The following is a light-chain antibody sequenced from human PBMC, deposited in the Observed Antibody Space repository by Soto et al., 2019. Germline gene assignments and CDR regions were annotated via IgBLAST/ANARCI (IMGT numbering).Light chain of an antibody. V-gene: IGLV2-8*01. J-gene: IGLJ2*01. CDR3: CSYAGSNNLAV. Sequence: QSALTQPPSASGSPGQSVTISCTGTSSDVGGYNYVSWYKQHPGKAPKLLIYEVNKRPSGVPDRFSGSKSGNTASLTVSGLQAEDEADYYCCSYAGSNNLAVFGGGTKLTVL. CDR1: SSDVGGYNY. CDR2: EVN.